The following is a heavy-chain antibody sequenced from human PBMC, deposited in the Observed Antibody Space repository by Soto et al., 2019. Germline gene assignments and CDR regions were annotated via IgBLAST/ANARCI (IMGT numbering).Heavy chain of an antibody. Sequence: GPLRLSCAASVFTFSDHYMVWVRQAPGKGLEWVGRTRNTANSYTTEYAASVKGRFTISRDDSTNPLYLQMNSLKTEDTAVYYCARISKGARHSRLSDYWGQGTLVTVSS. CDR1: VFTFSDHY. CDR2: TRNTANSYTT. V-gene: IGHV3-72*01. D-gene: IGHD1-26*01. J-gene: IGHJ4*02. CDR3: ARISKGARHSRLSDY.